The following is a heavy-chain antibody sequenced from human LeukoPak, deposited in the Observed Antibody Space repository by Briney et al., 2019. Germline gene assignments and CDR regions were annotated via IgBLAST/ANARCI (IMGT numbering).Heavy chain of an antibody. CDR2: INPHSGDT. CDR1: EYTFTGYY. V-gene: IGHV1-2*02. Sequence: GASVKVSCKASEYTFTGYYLHWVRQAPGQGLEWMGWINPHSGDTDYAQKFQGRVTMTRDTSINTAYMQLSGLTSDDTAVYYCAKDRYGDYVYYAMDVWGKGTTVTVSS. D-gene: IGHD4-17*01. CDR3: AKDRYGDYVYYAMDV. J-gene: IGHJ6*04.